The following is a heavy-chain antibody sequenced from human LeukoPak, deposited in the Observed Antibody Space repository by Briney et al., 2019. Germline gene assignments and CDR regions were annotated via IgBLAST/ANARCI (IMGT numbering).Heavy chain of an antibody. CDR3: APRVSGAAGNWFDP. CDR1: GGSISSSSYY. Sequence: SETLSLTCTVSGGSISSSSYYWGWIRQPPGKGLEWIGSIYYSGSTYYNPSLKSRVTISVDTSKNQISLKLSSVTAADTAVYYCAPRVSGAAGNWFDPWGQGTLVTVSS. V-gene: IGHV4-39*07. J-gene: IGHJ5*02. D-gene: IGHD6-25*01. CDR2: IYYSGST.